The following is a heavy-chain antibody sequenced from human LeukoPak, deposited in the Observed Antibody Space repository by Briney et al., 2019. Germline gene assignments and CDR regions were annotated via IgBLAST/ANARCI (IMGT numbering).Heavy chain of an antibody. CDR3: ARDRHDFWSGYDY. CDR1: GGSFSGYY. Sequence: PSETLSLTCAVYGGSFSGYYWSWIRQPPGKGLEWIGYIYYSGSTNYNPSLKSRVTISVDTSKNQFSLKLSSVTAADTAVYYCARDRHDFWSGYDYWGQGTLVTVSS. V-gene: IGHV4-59*01. D-gene: IGHD3-3*01. J-gene: IGHJ4*02. CDR2: IYYSGST.